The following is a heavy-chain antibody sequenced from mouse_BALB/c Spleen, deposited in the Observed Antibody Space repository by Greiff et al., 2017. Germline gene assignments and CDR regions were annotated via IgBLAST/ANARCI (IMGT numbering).Heavy chain of an antibody. J-gene: IGHJ2*01. V-gene: IGHV6-6*02. CDR2: IRLKSNNYAT. D-gene: IGHD2-1*01. Sequence: EVKLVESGGGLVQPGGSMKLSCVASGFTFSNYWMNWVRQSPEKGLEWVAEIRLKSNNYATHYAESVKGRFTISRDDSKSSVYLQMNNLRAEDTGIYYCTRGGDYGNFDYWGQGTTLTVSS. CDR1: GFTFSNYW. CDR3: TRGGDYGNFDY.